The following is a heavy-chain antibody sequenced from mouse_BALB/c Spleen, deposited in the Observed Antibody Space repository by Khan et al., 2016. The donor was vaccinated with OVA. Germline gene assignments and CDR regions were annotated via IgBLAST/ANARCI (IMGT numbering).Heavy chain of an antibody. V-gene: IGHV5-6-5*01. Sequence: EVELVESGGGLVKPGGSLKLSCAASGFTFTNYAMSWVRQTPEKRLEWVASISSGGTTYYPDSVKGRFTIARDNARLILYLQMSSLRSDDTAMYYCARDYWFVYCGQGTLVTVSA. J-gene: IGHJ3*01. CDR3: ARDYWFVY. CDR1: GFTFTNYA. CDR2: ISSGGTT.